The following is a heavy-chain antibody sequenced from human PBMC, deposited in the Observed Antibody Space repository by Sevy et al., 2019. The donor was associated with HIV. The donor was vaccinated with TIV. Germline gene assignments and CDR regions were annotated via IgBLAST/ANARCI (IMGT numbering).Heavy chain of an antibody. CDR2: IGGGGSTT. CDR3: AKKAGITGVGPYHFDS. Sequence: GGSLRLSCAASGFTFSSYSISWVRQAPGKGLEWVSLIGGGGSTTFYADSVKGRFTISRDNSKNTLYLQMNSLRVDDTAVYYCAKKAGITGVGPYHFDSWRQGTLVTVSS. J-gene: IGHJ4*02. CDR1: GFTFSSYS. V-gene: IGHV3-23*01. D-gene: IGHD3-16*01.